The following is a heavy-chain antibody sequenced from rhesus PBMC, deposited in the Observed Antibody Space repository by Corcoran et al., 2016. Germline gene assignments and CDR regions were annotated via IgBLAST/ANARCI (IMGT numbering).Heavy chain of an antibody. CDR3: ARLLWSNYYFDY. Sequence: QVQLQASGPGLVKPSETLSLTCAVSGYSISSGYGWGWIRQPTGKGLEWIGQIYGGSGSTDYNPSLKSRVTVSKDTYKNQFSRKLSSVTAADTAVYYCARLLWSNYYFDYWGQGVLVTVSS. CDR1: GYSISSGYG. CDR2: IYGGSGST. J-gene: IGHJ4*01. V-gene: IGHV4-127*01. D-gene: IGHD4-23*01.